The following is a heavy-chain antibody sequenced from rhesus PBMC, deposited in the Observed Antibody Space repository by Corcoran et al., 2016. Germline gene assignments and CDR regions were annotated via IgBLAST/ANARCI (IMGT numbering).Heavy chain of an antibody. J-gene: IGHJ6*01. CDR2: VSGGSGSA. Sequence: QVQLQESGPGLVKPSETLSLTCAVSGYSISSGYSWVWIRQPPGKGLDYIGYVSGGSGSAYTNPSLKSRVTISRDTSKNQFSRNLKSMTAADTAVYFCARRAYALDSWGQGVLVLVSS. CDR3: ARRAYALDS. CDR1: GYSISSGYS. V-gene: IGHV4-99*01.